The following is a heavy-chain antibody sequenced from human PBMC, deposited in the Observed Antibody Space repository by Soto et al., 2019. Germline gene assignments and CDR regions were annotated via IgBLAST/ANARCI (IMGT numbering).Heavy chain of an antibody. CDR1: GFIFDDYA. V-gene: IGHV3-9*01. D-gene: IGHD6-6*01. J-gene: IGHJ6*02. Sequence: EVQLVESGGGLVQPGRSLRLSCAASGFIFDDYAMHWVRQAPGKGLAWVAVISGNSGSLGYADSVKGRFTISRDNAKNSLYLQMNRLRAEDTALYYCAKDRYSSSAYYYYGMDAWGQGTTVTVSS. CDR2: ISGNSGSL. CDR3: AKDRYSSSAYYYYGMDA.